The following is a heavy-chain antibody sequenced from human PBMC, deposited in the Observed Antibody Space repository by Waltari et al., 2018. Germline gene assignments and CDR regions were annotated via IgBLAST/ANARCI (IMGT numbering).Heavy chain of an antibody. D-gene: IGHD6-13*01. CDR1: GFSFSSYA. CDR3: AKDTGSWPYYFDS. V-gene: IGHV3-23*04. J-gene: IGHJ4*02. CDR2: ISGTGGST. Sequence: EVQLVESGGGLVQPGGSLRLSCAASGFSFSSYAMGWVRQAPGKGLEWVSAISGTGGSTYYADSVKGLFTISRDNSRNTLYLQMSSLRAEDTAVYYCAKDTGSWPYYFDSWGQGTLVTVSS.